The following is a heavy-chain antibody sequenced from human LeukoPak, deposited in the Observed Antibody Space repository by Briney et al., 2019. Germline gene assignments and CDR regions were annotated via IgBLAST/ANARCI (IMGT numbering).Heavy chain of an antibody. Sequence: PGGSLRLSCATSGFTFGNYAMSWVRQPPGKGLEWVSAISGRGTDTYNTDSVRGRFTISRDNSKNTLYLQMDSLRAEDTAVYYCAKDLGGSLHYFDSWAREPWSPSPQ. CDR3: AKDLGGSLHYFDS. D-gene: IGHD1-26*01. J-gene: IGHJ4*02. V-gene: IGHV3-23*01. CDR2: ISGRGTDT. CDR1: GFTFGNYA.